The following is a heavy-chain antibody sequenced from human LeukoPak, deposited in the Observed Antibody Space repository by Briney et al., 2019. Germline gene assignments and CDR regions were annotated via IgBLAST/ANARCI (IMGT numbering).Heavy chain of an antibody. V-gene: IGHV6-1*01. J-gene: IGHJ5*01. D-gene: IGHD3-16*01. CDR2: TYYRSRWYN. CDR1: GDSVSSNNAA. Sequence: SQTLSLTCAISGDSVSSNNAAWNWIRQSPSRGLEWLGNTYYRSRWYNDYAASVIGRITINSDTSRNQFSLQLNSVTPEDTSVYYCARGGNYALDSWGQGTLVTVSS. CDR3: ARGGNYALDS.